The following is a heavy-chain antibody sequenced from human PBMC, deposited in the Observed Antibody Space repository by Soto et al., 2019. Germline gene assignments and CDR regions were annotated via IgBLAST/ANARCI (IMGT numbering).Heavy chain of an antibody. Sequence: SETLSLTCTVSGGSISSYYWNWIRQSPGKGLEWIASLDYSGTTNYNPSLKSRITTSVDPSKKQFSLKMRSVTAADTAVYYCARDSFPPYSSSSKGFDYWGQGSLVHRLL. D-gene: IGHD6-6*01. V-gene: IGHV4-59*01. CDR1: GGSISSYY. CDR2: LDYSGTT. CDR3: ARDSFPPYSSSSKGFDY. J-gene: IGHJ4*02.